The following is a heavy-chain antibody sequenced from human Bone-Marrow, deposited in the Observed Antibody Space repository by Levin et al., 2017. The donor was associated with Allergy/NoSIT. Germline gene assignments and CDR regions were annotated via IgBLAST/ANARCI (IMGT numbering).Heavy chain of an antibody. D-gene: IGHD1-26*01. J-gene: IGHJ3*02. Sequence: GESLKISCKTSGYRFTNYWIGWVRQMPGKGLEWMGSIYPGDSDTSYSPSLQGHVTIFADKATSTAYLQWSSLKASDSAIYYCAFPYSGSLIAVEKAADIWGQGTMVTVSS. CDR1: GYRFTNYW. V-gene: IGHV5-51*01. CDR2: IYPGDSDT. CDR3: AFPYSGSLIAVEKAADI.